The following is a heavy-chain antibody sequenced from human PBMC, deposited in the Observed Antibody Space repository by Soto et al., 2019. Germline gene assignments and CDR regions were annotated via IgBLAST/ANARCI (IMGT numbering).Heavy chain of an antibody. CDR2: INHSGST. V-gene: IGHV4-34*01. D-gene: IGHD2-15*01. CDR3: ATSGYCSGGSCSGFNDY. Sequence: SETLSLTCAVYGGSFSGYYWSWIRQPPGKGLEWIGEINHSGSTNYNPSFKGRVTISVDTSKNQFSLKLSSVTAADTAVYYCATSGYCSGGSCSGFNDYWGQGTLVTVSS. J-gene: IGHJ4*02. CDR1: GGSFSGYY.